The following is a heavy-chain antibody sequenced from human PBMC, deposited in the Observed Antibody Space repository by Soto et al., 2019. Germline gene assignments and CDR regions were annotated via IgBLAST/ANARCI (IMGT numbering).Heavy chain of an antibody. CDR1: GFTFSSYG. CDR3: AKEGNKGRYFDRSYYYYYYGMDV. Sequence: WGALRLCCAASGFTFSSYGMHWVRRAPGKGLEWVAVISYDGSNKYYADSVKGRFTISRDNSKNTLYLPMKSPRAEDTAVYYCAKEGNKGRYFDRSYYYYYYGMDVWGQGTTVTVSS. J-gene: IGHJ6*02. D-gene: IGHD3-9*01. CDR2: ISYDGSNK. V-gene: IGHV3-30*18.